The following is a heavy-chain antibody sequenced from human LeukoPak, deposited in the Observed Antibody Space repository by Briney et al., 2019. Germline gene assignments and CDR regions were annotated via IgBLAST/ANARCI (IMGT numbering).Heavy chain of an antibody. D-gene: IGHD3-22*01. J-gene: IGHJ4*02. CDR1: GYTFTGYY. V-gene: IGHV1-2*02. CDR3: ARDPYDSSGYSDY. CDR2: INPNSGGT. Sequence: GASVKVSCKASGYTFTGYYMHWVRQAPGQGLEWMGWINPNSGGTNYAQKFQGRVTMTRDTSISTAYMELSRLRSDDTAVYYCARDPYDSSGYSDYWGQGTLVTVSS.